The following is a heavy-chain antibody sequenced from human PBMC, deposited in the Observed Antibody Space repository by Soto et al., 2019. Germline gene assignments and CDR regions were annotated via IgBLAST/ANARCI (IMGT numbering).Heavy chain of an antibody. Sequence: GGSLRLSCAASGFTFSNAWMSWARQAPGKGLEWVGRIKSKTDGETTDYAAPVKGRFTISRDDSKNTLFLQMNSLKTEDTAVYYCTTDDPINKNWGQGTLVTVSS. V-gene: IGHV3-15*01. CDR2: IKSKTDGETT. J-gene: IGHJ4*02. CDR1: GFTFSNAW. CDR3: TTDDPINKN.